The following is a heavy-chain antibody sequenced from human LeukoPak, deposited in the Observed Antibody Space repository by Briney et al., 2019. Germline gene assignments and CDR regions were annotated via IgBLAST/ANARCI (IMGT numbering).Heavy chain of an antibody. J-gene: IGHJ4*02. CDR3: ARDYPTSGIVTIFDY. CDR1: VFTFNNYA. D-gene: IGHD1-1*01. CDR2: ITASGGST. V-gene: IGHV3-23*01. Sequence: PGGSLRLSCASSVFTFNNYAMTWVRQAPGKGLEWVSSITASGGSTYCADSVKGRFNISRDNSKNTLYLQMSSLRAEDTAVYYCARDYPTSGIVTIFDYWGQGTLVTVSS.